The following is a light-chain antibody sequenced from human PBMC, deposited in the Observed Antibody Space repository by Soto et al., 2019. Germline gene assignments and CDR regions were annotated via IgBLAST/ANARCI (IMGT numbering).Light chain of an antibody. CDR3: QQRGNWPPT. V-gene: IGKV3-11*01. Sequence: EVVLTQSPATLSLSPGERATLSCRASQSVSSYLAWNQQKPGQTPRLLIYDASNRATGIPARFSGSGSGTDFTLTISSLEPEDFAFYFCQQRGNWPPTFGPGTKVDI. J-gene: IGKJ3*01. CDR1: QSVSSY. CDR2: DAS.